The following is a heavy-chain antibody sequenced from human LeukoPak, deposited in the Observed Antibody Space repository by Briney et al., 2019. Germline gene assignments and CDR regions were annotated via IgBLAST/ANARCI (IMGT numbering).Heavy chain of an antibody. CDR1: GFTFSSYA. J-gene: IGHJ5*02. CDR2: ISGSGGST. D-gene: IGHD6-13*01. Sequence: GGSLRLSCAASGFTFSSYAMSWVRQAPGKGLEWVSAISGSGGSTYYADSVKGRFTISRDNSKNTLYLQMNSLRVEDTAVYYCAKAKYSSSWYGGNWFDPWGQGTLVTVSS. V-gene: IGHV3-23*01. CDR3: AKAKYSSSWYGGNWFDP.